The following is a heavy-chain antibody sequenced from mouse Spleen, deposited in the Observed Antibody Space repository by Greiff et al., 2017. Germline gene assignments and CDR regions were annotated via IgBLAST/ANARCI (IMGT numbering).Heavy chain of an antibody. CDR2: IWAGGCT. D-gene: IGHD1-1*01. Sequence: VKLVESGPGLVAPSQSLSISCTVSGFSLTSYGVHWVRQPPGKGLEWLGVIWAGGCTNYNSALMSRLSISKDNSKSQVFLKMNSLQTDDTAMYYWARDGVVLLRSWFAYWGQGTLVTVSA. J-gene: IGHJ3*01. V-gene: IGHV2-9*02. CDR3: ARDGVVLLRSWFAY. CDR1: GFSLTSYG.